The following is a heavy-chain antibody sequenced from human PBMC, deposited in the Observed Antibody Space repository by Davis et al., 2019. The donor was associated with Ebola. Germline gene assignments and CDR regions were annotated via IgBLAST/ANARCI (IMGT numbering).Heavy chain of an antibody. CDR1: GGSFSGYY. Sequence: MPSETLSLTCAVYGGSFSGYYWSWIRQPPGKGLEWIGYIYYRGSTNYNPSLKSRVTISVDTSKNQFSLKLSSVTAADTAVYYCASVPYYYGSGSPWGQGTLVTVSS. V-gene: IGHV4-59*08. CDR3: ASVPYYYGSGSP. J-gene: IGHJ5*02. CDR2: IYYRGST. D-gene: IGHD3-10*01.